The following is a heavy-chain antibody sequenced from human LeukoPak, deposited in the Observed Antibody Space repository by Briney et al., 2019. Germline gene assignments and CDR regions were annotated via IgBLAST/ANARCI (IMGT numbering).Heavy chain of an antibody. D-gene: IGHD3-10*01. CDR2: IYYSGST. CDR1: GGSISSSTYY. Sequence: SETLSLTCTVSGGSISSSTYYWGWIRQPPGKGLEWIASIYYSGSTYYNPSLKSRVTVSVDTSKNQFSLKLSSVTAADTAVYYCARVRDGMDVWGQGTTVTVSS. CDR3: ARVRDGMDV. J-gene: IGHJ6*02. V-gene: IGHV4-39*07.